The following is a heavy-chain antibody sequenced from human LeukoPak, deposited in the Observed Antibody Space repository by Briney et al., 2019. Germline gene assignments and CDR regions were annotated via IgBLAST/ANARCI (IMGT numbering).Heavy chain of an antibody. V-gene: IGHV1-2*02. Sequence: ASVKVSCKASGYTFTGYYMHWVRQAPGQGLEWMGWINPNSGGTNYAQKLQGRVTMTTDTSTSTAYMELRSLRSDDTAVYYCARDQYQLRPPQSIWFDPWGQGTLVTVSS. D-gene: IGHD2-2*01. CDR2: INPNSGGT. CDR3: ARDQYQLRPPQSIWFDP. J-gene: IGHJ5*02. CDR1: GYTFTGYY.